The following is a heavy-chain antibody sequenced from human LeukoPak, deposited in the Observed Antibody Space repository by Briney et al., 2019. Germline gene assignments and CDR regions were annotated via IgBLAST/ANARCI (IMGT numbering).Heavy chain of an antibody. CDR2: ISYDGSNK. J-gene: IGHJ5*02. CDR1: GFTFSSYA. D-gene: IGHD6-6*01. V-gene: IGHV3-30-3*01. CDR3: ARGSRRYSSSGVGWFDP. Sequence: GGSLRLSCAASGFTFSSYAMHWVRQAPGKGLEWVAAISYDGSNKYYADSVKGRFTISRDNSKNTLYLQMNSLRAEDTAVYYCARGSRRYSSSGVGWFDPWGQGTLVTVSS.